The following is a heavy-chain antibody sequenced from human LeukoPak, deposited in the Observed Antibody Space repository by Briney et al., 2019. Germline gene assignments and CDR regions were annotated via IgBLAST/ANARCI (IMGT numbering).Heavy chain of an antibody. CDR1: GGSIRSCY. CDR2: IYYSGST. D-gene: IGHD1-26*01. J-gene: IGHJ6*03. V-gene: IGHV4-59*01. Sequence: SQTLSLTCTVSGGSIRSCYWSWIRQPPGKGLEWIGYIYYSGSTNYNPSLKSRVTISVDTSKKQFSLKLSSVTAADTAVYYCARVREGRGYYYYMDVWGKGTTVTVSS. CDR3: ARVREGRGYYYYMDV.